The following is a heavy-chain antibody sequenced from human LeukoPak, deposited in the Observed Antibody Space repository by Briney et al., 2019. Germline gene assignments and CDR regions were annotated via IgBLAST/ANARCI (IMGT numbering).Heavy chain of an antibody. Sequence: SETLSLTCAVYGGSFSGYYWSWIRQPPGKGLEWIGEINHSGSTNYNPSLKSRVTISVDTSKNQFSLKLSSVTAADTAVYYCTSRPGYSSSWYGSWGQGTLVTVSS. CDR2: INHSGST. D-gene: IGHD6-13*01. CDR1: GGSFSGYY. V-gene: IGHV4-34*01. CDR3: TSRPGYSSSWYGS. J-gene: IGHJ4*02.